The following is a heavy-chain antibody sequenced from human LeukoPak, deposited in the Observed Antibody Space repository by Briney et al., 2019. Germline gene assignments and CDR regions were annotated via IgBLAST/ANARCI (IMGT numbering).Heavy chain of an antibody. CDR1: GGSFSGYY. CDR3: ARAVGATGTAFDI. CDR2: INHSGST. Sequence: SETLSLTCAVYGGSFSGYYWSWIRQPPGKGLEWIGEINHSGSTNYNPSLKSRVTISADTSKNQFSLKLSSVTAADTAVYYCARAVGATGTAFDIWGQGTMVTVSS. J-gene: IGHJ3*02. D-gene: IGHD1-26*01. V-gene: IGHV4-34*01.